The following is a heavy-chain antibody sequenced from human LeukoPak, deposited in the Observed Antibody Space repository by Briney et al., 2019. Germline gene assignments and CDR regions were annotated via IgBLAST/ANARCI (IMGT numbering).Heavy chain of an antibody. V-gene: IGHV3-23*01. CDR1: GFTFSSYA. J-gene: IGHJ4*02. Sequence: GSLRLSCAASGFTFSSYAMSWVRQAPGKGLEGVSAISGSGGSTYYADSVKGRFTISRDNSKNTLYLQMNSLRAEDTAVYYCARGRPAAGGYFDYWGQGTLVTVSS. D-gene: IGHD6-13*01. CDR2: ISGSGGST. CDR3: ARGRPAAGGYFDY.